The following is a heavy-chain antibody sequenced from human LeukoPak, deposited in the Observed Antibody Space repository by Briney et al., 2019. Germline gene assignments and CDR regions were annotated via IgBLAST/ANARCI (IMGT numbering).Heavy chain of an antibody. J-gene: IGHJ2*01. V-gene: IGHV4-59*12. CDR2: IYYSGST. D-gene: IGHD1-26*01. CDR1: GGSISSYY. CDR3: ARDLGAFYWYFDL. Sequence: PSETLSLTCTVSGGSISSYYWSWIRQPPGKGLEWIGYIYYSGSTNYNPSLKSRVTMSVDTSKNQFSLKLSSVTAADTAVYYCARDLGAFYWYFDLWGRGTLVTVSS.